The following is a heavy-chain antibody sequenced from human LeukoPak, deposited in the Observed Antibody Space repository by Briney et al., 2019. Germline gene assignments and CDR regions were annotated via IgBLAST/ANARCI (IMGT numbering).Heavy chain of an antibody. J-gene: IGHJ6*03. Sequence: GGSLRLPCAASGFTFRSYAMTWVRQAPGKGLEWVSEISNIATINYADSVKGRFTMSRDNSKNTLYLQMNSLRAEDTAVYYCAKNGGHLTENYYMDVWGKGTTVTVSS. CDR2: ISNIATI. V-gene: IGHV3-23*01. CDR3: AKNGGHLTENYYMDV. D-gene: IGHD1-14*01. CDR1: GFTFRSYA.